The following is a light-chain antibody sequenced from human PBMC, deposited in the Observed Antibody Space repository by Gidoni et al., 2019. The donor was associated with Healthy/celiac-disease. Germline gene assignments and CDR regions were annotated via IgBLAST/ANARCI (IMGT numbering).Light chain of an antibody. CDR3: QQRSNWLT. V-gene: IGKV3-11*01. CDR2: DAS. Sequence: EIVLTQSPATLSLSPGERATLSCRASQSVSSYLAWYQQKPGQAPRLLIYDASNRATGIPARFSGSGSGTDFTLTISGLEPEDFAVYYCQQRSNWLTFXGXTKVEIK. CDR1: QSVSSY. J-gene: IGKJ4*01.